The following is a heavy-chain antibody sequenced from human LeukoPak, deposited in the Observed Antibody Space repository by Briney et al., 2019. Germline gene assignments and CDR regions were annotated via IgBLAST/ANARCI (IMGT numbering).Heavy chain of an antibody. CDR2: MNPNSGDT. V-gene: IGHV1-8*01. D-gene: IGHD2-2*01. Sequence: ASVKVSCKASGYTFTSYDFHWVRHATGQGLEWRGWMNPNSGDTGYAKKVQGRVTMTRNTSISTAYMELSSLRSEDTAVYYCANIVAAASDYWGQGTLVTVSS. J-gene: IGHJ4*02. CDR1: GYTFTSYD. CDR3: ANIVAAASDY.